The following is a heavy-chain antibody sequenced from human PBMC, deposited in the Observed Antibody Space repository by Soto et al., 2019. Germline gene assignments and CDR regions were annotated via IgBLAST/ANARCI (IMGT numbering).Heavy chain of an antibody. J-gene: IGHJ3*02. D-gene: IGHD3-3*01. Sequence: QVQLVESGGGVVQPGRSLRLSCAASGFSFRSYGMHWVRQAPGKGLEWVAVIWYDGSNKYYRDSVRGRFTISRDNSEHTLYLQMNSLRAEDTAIYYCAREYYDLWSDYYTGKDAFEIWGQGTMVTVSS. V-gene: IGHV3-33*01. CDR2: IWYDGSNK. CDR3: AREYYDLWSDYYTGKDAFEI. CDR1: GFSFRSYG.